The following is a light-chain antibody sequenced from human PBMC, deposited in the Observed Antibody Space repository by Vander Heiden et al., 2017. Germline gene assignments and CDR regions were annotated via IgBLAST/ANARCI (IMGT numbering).Light chain of an antibody. Sequence: SSDLTQDPAVSVAFGQTVRITCQGDSLRSDYASWYQQKPGQAPVLVIYGKNSRPSGIPDRFSGSSSGNTASLTITGAQAEDEADYYCNSRDSSGNHLVFGGGTKVTVL. CDR2: GKN. V-gene: IGLV3-19*01. CDR3: NSRDSSGNHLV. J-gene: IGLJ2*01. CDR1: SLRSDY.